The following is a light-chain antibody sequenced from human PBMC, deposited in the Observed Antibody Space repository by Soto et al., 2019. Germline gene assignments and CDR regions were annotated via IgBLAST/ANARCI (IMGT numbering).Light chain of an antibody. V-gene: IGLV1-40*01. CDR2: GNS. J-gene: IGLJ1*01. Sequence: QSVLTQPPSGSGAPRQKVTMFCTGGSSNIGAGYDVHWYQQLPGTAPKLLIYGNSNRPSGVPDRFSGSKSGTSASLAITGLQAEDEADYYCQSYDSSLNAYVFGTGTKLTVL. CDR3: QSYDSSLNAYV. CDR1: SSNIGAGYD.